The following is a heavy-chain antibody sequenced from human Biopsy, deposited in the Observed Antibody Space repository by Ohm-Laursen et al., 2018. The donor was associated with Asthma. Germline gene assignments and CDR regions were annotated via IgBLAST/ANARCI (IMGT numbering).Heavy chain of an antibody. J-gene: IGHJ6*02. CDR2: LIPVLGTP. V-gene: IGHV1-69*13. CDR3: ARGYSGSDRIVYYYSGLEV. CDR1: GDSFSNYA. Sequence: ASVKVSCKASGDSFSNYAISWVRQAPGQGLEWMGGLIPVLGTPDHAQMLEGRVTITADESTSTAYMELSSLSSEDTAVYYCARGYSGSDRIVYYYSGLEVWGQGTTATVSS. D-gene: IGHD5-12*01.